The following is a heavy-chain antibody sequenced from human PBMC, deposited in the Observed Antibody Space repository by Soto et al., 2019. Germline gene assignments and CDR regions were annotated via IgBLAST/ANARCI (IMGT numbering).Heavy chain of an antibody. D-gene: IGHD1-1*01. Sequence: SVKVSCKASGGTFSSYAISWVRQAPGQGLEWMGGIIPIFGTANYAQKFQGRVTITADEFTSTAYMELSSLRSEDTAVYYCARDKWETGEAAFDIWGQGTMVTVSS. J-gene: IGHJ3*02. CDR2: IIPIFGTA. V-gene: IGHV1-69*13. CDR3: ARDKWETGEAAFDI. CDR1: GGTFSSYA.